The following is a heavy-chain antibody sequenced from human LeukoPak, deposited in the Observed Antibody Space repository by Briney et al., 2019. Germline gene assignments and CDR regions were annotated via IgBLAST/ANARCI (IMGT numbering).Heavy chain of an antibody. J-gene: IGHJ4*02. V-gene: IGHV4-34*01. D-gene: IGHD6-19*01. Sequence: SETLSLTCAVYGGSFSGYYWTWIRQPPGKGLEWIGEINHSGSTNYNPSLESRVSISLDTSKNQFSLKLSSVTAADTAVYYCATWAGTKYTSGWHPPLDYWGQGNLVTVSS. CDR2: INHSGST. CDR3: ATWAGTKYTSGWHPPLDY. CDR1: GGSFSGYY.